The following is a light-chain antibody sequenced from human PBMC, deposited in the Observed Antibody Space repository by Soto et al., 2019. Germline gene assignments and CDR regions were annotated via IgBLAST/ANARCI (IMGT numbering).Light chain of an antibody. CDR1: QSLLNSDDGDTY. CDR2: TVS. J-gene: IGKJ4*01. V-gene: IGKV2-40*01. CDR3: MQRLEFPLT. Sequence: IVMTQTPLSLPVTPGEPASISCRSSQSLLNSDDGDTYLDWYLQKPGQSPQLLIYTVSYRASXVXDXXSGSGSGTDFTLKISRVEAEDVGVYYCMQRLEFPLTFGGGTKVEIK.